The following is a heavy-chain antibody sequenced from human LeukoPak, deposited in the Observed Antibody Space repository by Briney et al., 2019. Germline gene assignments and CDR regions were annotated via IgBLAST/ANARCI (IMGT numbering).Heavy chain of an antibody. D-gene: IGHD1-26*01. CDR3: ARGWETTILDY. J-gene: IGHJ4*02. Sequence: SQTLSLTCAVSGGSISSGGYSWSWIRQPPGKGLEWIGYIYHSGSIYYNPSLKSRVTISVDRSKNQFSLKLSSVTAADTAVYYCARGWETTILDYWGQGTPVTVSS. V-gene: IGHV4-30-2*01. CDR1: GGSISSGGYS. CDR2: IYHSGSI.